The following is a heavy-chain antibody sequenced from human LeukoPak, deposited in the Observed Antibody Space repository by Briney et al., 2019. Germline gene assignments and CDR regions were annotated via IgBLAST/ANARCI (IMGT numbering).Heavy chain of an antibody. V-gene: IGHV3-7*01. D-gene: IGHD3-3*01. Sequence: GGSLRLSCAASGFTFSSYEMNWVRQAPGKGLEWVANIKEDGSEKYYVDSVKGRFTISRDNAKNSLHLQMNSLRAEDTAVYYCARDRNTDFWSGYYTNYFDYWGQGTLVTVSS. CDR1: GFTFSSYE. CDR3: ARDRNTDFWSGYYTNYFDY. CDR2: IKEDGSEK. J-gene: IGHJ4*02.